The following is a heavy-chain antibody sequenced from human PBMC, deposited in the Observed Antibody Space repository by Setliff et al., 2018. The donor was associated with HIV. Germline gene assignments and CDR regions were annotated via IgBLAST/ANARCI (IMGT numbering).Heavy chain of an antibody. J-gene: IGHJ4*02. V-gene: IGHV4-61*09. CDR2: IYSSGNI. CDR1: GGSISSGSYY. D-gene: IGHD3-22*01. CDR3: AREGDSSGYYTGVFFDY. Sequence: SETLSLTCTVSGGSISSGSYYWSWIRQPAGKGLEWIGHIYSSGNINYNPSLKSRVTISGDTSKNQFSPKLSSVTATDTAVYFCAREGDSSGYYTGVFFDYWGQGTQVTVSS.